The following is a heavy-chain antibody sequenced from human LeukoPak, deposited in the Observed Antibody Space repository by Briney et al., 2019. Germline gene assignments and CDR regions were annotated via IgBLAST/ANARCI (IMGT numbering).Heavy chain of an antibody. CDR3: AGKRGGYNLIEGAFDI. Sequence: GASVKVSCKASGYTFTSSGISWVRQAPGQGLEWMGWISAYNGNTNYAQKLQGRVTMTTDTSTSTAYMELRSLRSDDTAVYYCAGKRGGYNLIEGAFDIWGQGTMVTVSS. CDR2: ISAYNGNT. D-gene: IGHD5-24*01. J-gene: IGHJ3*02. V-gene: IGHV1-18*01. CDR1: GYTFTSSG.